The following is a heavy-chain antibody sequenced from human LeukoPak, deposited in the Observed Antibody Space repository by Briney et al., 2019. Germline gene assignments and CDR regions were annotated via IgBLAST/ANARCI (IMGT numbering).Heavy chain of an antibody. CDR3: ASAGEVPLAYSFDI. CDR1: GFTFSSNW. J-gene: IGHJ3*02. CDR2: ITSDGSNT. D-gene: IGHD1-26*01. V-gene: IGHV3-74*01. Sequence: GGSLRLSCAASGFTFSSNWMHWVSHDPGKGLGWVSRITSDGSNTSYADSVKGRFTISRDNAKNTLYLRMSSLRTAHTVVYDCASAGEVPLAYSFDIWGQGTMVTVSS.